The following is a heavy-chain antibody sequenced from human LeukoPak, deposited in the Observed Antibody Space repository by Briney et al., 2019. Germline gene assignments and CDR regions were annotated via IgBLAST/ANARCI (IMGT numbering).Heavy chain of an antibody. V-gene: IGHV4-34*01. Sequence: KPSETLSLTCAVYGGSFSGYYWSWIRQPPGKGLEWIGEISHSGSTNYNPSLKSRVTISVDTSKNQFSLKLSSVTAADTAVYYCARGPRKMVRGRFDYWGQGTLVTVSS. J-gene: IGHJ4*02. CDR2: ISHSGST. CDR3: ARGPRKMVRGRFDY. D-gene: IGHD3-10*01. CDR1: GGSFSGYY.